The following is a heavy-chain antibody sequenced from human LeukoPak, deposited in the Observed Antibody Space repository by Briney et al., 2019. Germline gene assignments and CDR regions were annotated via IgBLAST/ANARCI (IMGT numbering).Heavy chain of an antibody. CDR2: IKSKTDGGTT. CDR3: TTRIAAAGHGYFQH. V-gene: IGHV3-15*01. CDR1: GFTFSNDW. D-gene: IGHD6-13*01. Sequence: GGSLRLSCAASGFTFSNDWMSWVRQAPGKGLEWVGSIKSKTDGGTTDYAAPVRGRFTISRDDSKNTLYLQMNSLKTEDTAVYYCTTRIAAAGHGYFQHWGQGTLVTVSS. J-gene: IGHJ1*01.